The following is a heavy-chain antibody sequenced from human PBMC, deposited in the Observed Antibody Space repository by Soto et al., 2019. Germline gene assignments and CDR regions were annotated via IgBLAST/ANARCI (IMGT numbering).Heavy chain of an antibody. CDR1: GYTFTSYD. Sequence: ASVKVSCKASGYTFTSYDINWVRQATGQGLEWMGWMNPNSGNTGYAQKFQGRVTMTRNTSISTAYMELSSLRSEDTAVYYGARGGQRGTYYYGSGRPYYYYYMDVWGKGTTVTVSS. CDR2: MNPNSGNT. D-gene: IGHD3-10*01. CDR3: ARGGQRGTYYYGSGRPYYYYYMDV. J-gene: IGHJ6*03. V-gene: IGHV1-8*01.